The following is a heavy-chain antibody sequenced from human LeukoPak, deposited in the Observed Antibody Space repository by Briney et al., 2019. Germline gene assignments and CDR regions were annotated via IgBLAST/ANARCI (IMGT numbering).Heavy chain of an antibody. J-gene: IGHJ4*02. V-gene: IGHV1-18*04. Sequence: ASVKVSCKASGYTFTGYYMHWVRQAPGQGREGMGWIRAYNGNTNYAQKLQGRVTMTTDTSTSTAYMELGSLRSDDTAVYYCARYPGIAAAGTGGLFDHWGQGTLVTVSS. CDR2: IRAYNGNT. D-gene: IGHD6-13*01. CDR3: ARYPGIAAAGTGGLFDH. CDR1: GYTFTGYY.